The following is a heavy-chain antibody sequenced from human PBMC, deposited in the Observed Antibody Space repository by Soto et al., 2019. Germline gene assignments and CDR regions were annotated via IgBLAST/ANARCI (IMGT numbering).Heavy chain of an antibody. J-gene: IGHJ2*01. CDR2: IKQDGSEK. V-gene: IGHV3-7*01. CDR1: GFTFSSYW. Sequence: GGSLRLSCAASGFTFSSYWMSWVRQAPGKGLEWVANIKQDGSEKYYVDSVKGRFTISRDNAKNSLYLQMNSLRAEDTAVYYCARDYSLLLGARDWYFDLWGRGTLVTVSS. D-gene: IGHD1-26*01. CDR3: ARDYSLLLGARDWYFDL.